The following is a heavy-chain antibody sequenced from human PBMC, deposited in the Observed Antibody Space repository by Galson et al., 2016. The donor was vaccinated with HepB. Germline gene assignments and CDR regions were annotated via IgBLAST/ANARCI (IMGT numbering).Heavy chain of an antibody. Sequence: SETLSLTCTVSGGYITNYYWSWIRQPPGKGLEWIGYIYYSGTTNYGPSPKSRVIMSVDTSQDQFSLQPSSVTAADTAVYYCAKVSRSAAVGTTYYRAMHFWGQGTTFTVSS. CDR3: AKVSRSAAVGTTYYRAMHF. CDR1: GGYITNYY. J-gene: IGHJ6*02. CDR2: IYYSGTT. D-gene: IGHD6-13*01. V-gene: IGHV4-59*01.